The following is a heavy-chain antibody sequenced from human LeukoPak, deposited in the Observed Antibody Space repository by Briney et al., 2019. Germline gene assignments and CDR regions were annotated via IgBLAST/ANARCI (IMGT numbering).Heavy chain of an antibody. CDR1: GFTFSDYD. V-gene: IGHV3-21*01. CDR2: ISGLSSYT. D-gene: IGHD3-16*01. CDR3: GRAFPPLRTSSAGDL. Sequence: GGSLRLSCSASGFTFSDYDVNWVRQAPGKGLEWVSSISGLSSYTYYGESVKGRFSISRDNAKNSLCLQMNSLGAEDTATYYCGRAFPPLRTSSAGDLWGQGILVTVSS. J-gene: IGHJ4*02.